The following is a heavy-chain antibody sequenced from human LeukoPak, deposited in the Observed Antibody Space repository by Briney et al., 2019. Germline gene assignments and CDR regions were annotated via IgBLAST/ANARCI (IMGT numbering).Heavy chain of an antibody. V-gene: IGHV3-53*01. CDR3: ARGVIPWLGFDY. CDR2: IYSGGST. CDR1: GLTVSSNY. D-gene: IGHD3-16*02. J-gene: IGHJ4*02. Sequence: PGGSLRLSCAASGLTVSSNYMSWVRQAPGKGLEWVSVIYSGGSTYYADSVKGRFTISRDNSKNTLYLQMNSLRAEDMAVYYCARGVIPWLGFDYWGQGTLVTVSS.